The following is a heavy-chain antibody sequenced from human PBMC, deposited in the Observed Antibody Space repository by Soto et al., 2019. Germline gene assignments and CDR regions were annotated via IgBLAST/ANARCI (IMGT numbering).Heavy chain of an antibody. CDR1: GYTFTSYG. D-gene: IGHD2-2*01. V-gene: IGHV1-18*04. J-gene: IGHJ5*02. Sequence: ASVKVSCKASGYTFTSYGISWVRQDPGQGLEWMGWISSYNGNTNYAQKVQGRVTMTTDKSKSTTYMELRSLRSDDTDVYYCARGPRYCSSTSCFSGVTWFDPWGQGTLVTVSS. CDR2: ISSYNGNT. CDR3: ARGPRYCSSTSCFSGVTWFDP.